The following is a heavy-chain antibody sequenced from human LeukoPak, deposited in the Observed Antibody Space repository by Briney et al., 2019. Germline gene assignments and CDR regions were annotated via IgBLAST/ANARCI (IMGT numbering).Heavy chain of an antibody. D-gene: IGHD3-3*01. CDR3: ARFSTYYDIWSGYYYGMDV. J-gene: IGHJ6*02. CDR2: IGAYNGNT. V-gene: IGHV1-18*01. Sequence: GASVKVSCKASGYTFTSYGISWVRQAPGQGLEWMGWIGAYNGNTNYAQKLQGRVTMTTDTSTSTAYMELRSLRSDDTAVYYCARFSTYYDIWSGYYYGMDVWGQGTTVTVSS. CDR1: GYTFTSYG.